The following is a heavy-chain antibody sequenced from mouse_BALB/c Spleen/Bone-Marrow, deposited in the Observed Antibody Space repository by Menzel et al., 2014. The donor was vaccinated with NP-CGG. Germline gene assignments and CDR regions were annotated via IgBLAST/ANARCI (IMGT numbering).Heavy chain of an antibody. J-gene: IGHJ2*01. CDR3: TRWYYGNYFDY. D-gene: IGHD2-1*01. CDR1: GYTFTSYY. V-gene: IGHV1S81*02. CDR2: INPSNGGT. Sequence: QVQLQQSGAELVKPGASVKLSCKASGYTFTSYYMYWVKQRPGQGLEWIGEINPSNGGTNFNEKFKSKATLTVDKSSSTAYMQLSSLTSEDSAVYYCTRWYYGNYFDYWGQGTTRTVSS.